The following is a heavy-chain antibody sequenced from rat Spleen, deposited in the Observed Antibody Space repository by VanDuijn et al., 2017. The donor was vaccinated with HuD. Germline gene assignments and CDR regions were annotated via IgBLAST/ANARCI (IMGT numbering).Heavy chain of an antibody. J-gene: IGHJ2*01. CDR2: MWTGGNT. CDR3: ARADYSTFILFDY. D-gene: IGHD1-2*01. CDR1: GFSLTSYN. V-gene: IGHV2-30*01. Sequence: QVQLKESGPGLVQPSQTLSLTCTVSGFSLTSYNVHWVRQPIGKGLEWLGVMWTGGNTDYNSALRSRLNIGRDTSKSQVFLKMNSLQREDMATYYCARADYSTFILFDYWGQGVMVTVSS.